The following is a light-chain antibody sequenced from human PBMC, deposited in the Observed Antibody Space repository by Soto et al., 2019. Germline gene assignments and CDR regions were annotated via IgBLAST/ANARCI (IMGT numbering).Light chain of an antibody. CDR3: SSYTSSSTLVV. V-gene: IGLV2-14*01. CDR1: SSDVGGYNY. J-gene: IGLJ2*01. Sequence: QSALTQPASVSGSPGQSITISCTGTSSDVGGYNYVSGYQQHPGKAPKLMIYEVSNRPSGVSNRFSGSKSGNTASLTISGLQAEDEADYYCSSYTSSSTLVVFVGGTKLTVL. CDR2: EVS.